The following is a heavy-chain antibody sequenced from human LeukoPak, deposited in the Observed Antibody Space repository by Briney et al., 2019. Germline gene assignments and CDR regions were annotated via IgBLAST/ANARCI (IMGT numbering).Heavy chain of an antibody. CDR1: GGSISSYY. D-gene: IGHD6-19*01. J-gene: IGHJ4*02. CDR2: IYYSGST. Sequence: SKTLSLTCTVSGGSISSYYWSWIRQPPGKGLEWVGHIYYSGSTNYNPSLMSRVTISVDTSKNQFFLKLSSVAAADTAVYYCAGGVYSSGWYFDYWGQGTLVAVSS. V-gene: IGHV4-59*01. CDR3: AGGVYSSGWYFDY.